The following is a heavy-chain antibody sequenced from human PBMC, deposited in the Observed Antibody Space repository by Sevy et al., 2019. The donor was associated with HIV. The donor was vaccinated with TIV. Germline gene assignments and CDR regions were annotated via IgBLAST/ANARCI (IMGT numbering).Heavy chain of an antibody. CDR3: AREGCTKPHDY. Sequence: GSLRLSCAASGFDFSIYSMSWVRQAPGKGLEWVSTLFFGCGKINYADSVKGRFTISRDNSKSSVYLQMNNMRVEDTAVYYCAREGCTKPHDYWGQGTLVTVSS. D-gene: IGHD2-8*01. V-gene: IGHV3-23*01. CDR1: GFDFSIYS. CDR2: LFFGCGKI. J-gene: IGHJ4*02.